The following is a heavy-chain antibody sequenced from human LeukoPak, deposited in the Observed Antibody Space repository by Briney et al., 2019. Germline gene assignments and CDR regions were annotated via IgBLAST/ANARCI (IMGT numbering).Heavy chain of an antibody. Sequence: GASVKVSCKASGGTFSSYAISWVRQAPGQGLEWMGWISAYNGNTNYAQKLQGRVTMTTDTSTSTAYMELRSLRSDDTAVYYCARDLGQWLVLPYYFDYWGQGTLVTVSS. J-gene: IGHJ4*02. CDR3: ARDLGQWLVLPYYFDY. CDR1: GGTFSSYA. D-gene: IGHD6-19*01. CDR2: ISAYNGNT. V-gene: IGHV1-18*01.